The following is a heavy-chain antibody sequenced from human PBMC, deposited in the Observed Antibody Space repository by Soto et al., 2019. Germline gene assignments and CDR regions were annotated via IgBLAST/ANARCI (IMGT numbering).Heavy chain of an antibody. CDR3: ARDYYGSGSDMNWFDP. D-gene: IGHD3-10*01. V-gene: IGHV1-69*04. CDR1: GVTLSSYT. J-gene: IGHJ5*02. Sequence: SVKLSCKESGVTLSSYTISSARQATGQGLEWMGRIIPILGIANYAQKFQGRVTITADKSTSTAYMELSSLRSEDTAVYYCARDYYGSGSDMNWFDPWGQGTLVTVS. CDR2: IIPILGIA.